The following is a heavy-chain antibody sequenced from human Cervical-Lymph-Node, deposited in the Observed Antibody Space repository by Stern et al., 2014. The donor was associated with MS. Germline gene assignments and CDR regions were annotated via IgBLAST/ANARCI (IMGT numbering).Heavy chain of an antibody. CDR3: AHITAYSGTYPPSY. CDR2: IYWDDDK. J-gene: IGHJ4*02. CDR1: GFSLSTNGVG. D-gene: IGHD1-26*01. Sequence: QITLKESGPTLVKPTQTLTLTCTFSGFSLSTNGVGVGWIRQPPGKALEWLELIYWDDDKRYSPSLKSRLTITKDASKNQVVLTMTYMDPVDTATYYCAHITAYSGTYPPSYWGQGTLVTVSS. V-gene: IGHV2-5*02.